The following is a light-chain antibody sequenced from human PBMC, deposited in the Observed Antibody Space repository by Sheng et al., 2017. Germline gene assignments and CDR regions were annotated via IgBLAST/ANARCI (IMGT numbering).Light chain of an antibody. J-gene: IGKJ4*01. CDR2: DAS. CDR1: QDISNY. CDR3: QQYDNLLPT. Sequence: DIQMTQSPSSLSASVGDRVTITCQASQDISNYLNWYQQKPGKAPKLLIYDASNLETGVPSRFSGSGSGTDFTFTISSLQPEDIATYYCQQYDNLLPTFGRRD. V-gene: IGKV1-33*01.